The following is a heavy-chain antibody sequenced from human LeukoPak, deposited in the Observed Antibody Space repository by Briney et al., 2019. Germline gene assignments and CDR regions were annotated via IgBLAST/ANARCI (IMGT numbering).Heavy chain of an antibody. CDR2: IYHSGST. CDR1: GGSISSSSYY. J-gene: IGHJ6*03. V-gene: IGHV4-39*07. Sequence: SETLSLTCTVSGGSISSSSYYWGWIRQPPGKGLEWIGSIYHSGSTCYNPSLKSRVTISVDRSKNQFSLKLSSVTAADTAVYYCARIAARPFYYMDIWGKGTTVTVSS. D-gene: IGHD6-6*01. CDR3: ARIAARPFYYMDI.